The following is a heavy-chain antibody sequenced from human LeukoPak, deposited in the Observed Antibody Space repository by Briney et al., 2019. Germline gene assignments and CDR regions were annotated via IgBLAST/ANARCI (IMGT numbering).Heavy chain of an antibody. Sequence: GGSLILSCAASGFTVSSNYMSWVRQAPGKGLEWVSVIYSGGSTYYADSVKGRFTISRDNAKNSLYVQMNSLRAEDTAVYYCARERDGYTHDAFDIWGQGTMVTVSS. CDR2: IYSGGST. CDR1: GFTVSSNY. CDR3: ARERDGYTHDAFDI. J-gene: IGHJ3*02. V-gene: IGHV3-53*01. D-gene: IGHD5-24*01.